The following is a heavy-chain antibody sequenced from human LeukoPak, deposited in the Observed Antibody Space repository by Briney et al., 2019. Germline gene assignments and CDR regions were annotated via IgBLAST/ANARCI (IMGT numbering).Heavy chain of an antibody. Sequence: SETLSLTCAVYGGSFSGYYWSWFRQSSGKGLEWIGEINDNGNTNHNPSLKSRVAMSVDTSKNQFSLKLSSVNAADTAVYYCARDQSYDSSGYYFGYWGQGTLVTVSS. D-gene: IGHD3-22*01. J-gene: IGHJ4*02. CDR2: INDNGNT. CDR1: GGSFSGYY. CDR3: ARDQSYDSSGYYFGY. V-gene: IGHV4-34*01.